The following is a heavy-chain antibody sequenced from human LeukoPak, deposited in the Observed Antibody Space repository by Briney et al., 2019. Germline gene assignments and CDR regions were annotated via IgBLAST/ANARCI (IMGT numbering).Heavy chain of an antibody. J-gene: IGHJ6*02. CDR2: ISASGGST. Sequence: PGGSLRLSCAASGFTFSSSAMSWVRQVPGKGLEWVSGISASGGSTSYADSVRGRFTISRDNSKSTLFLQMNSLRAEDTAIYYCARDKLEPGYSMDVWGQGTTVTVSS. D-gene: IGHD1-1*01. V-gene: IGHV3-23*01. CDR1: GFTFSSSA. CDR3: ARDKLEPGYSMDV.